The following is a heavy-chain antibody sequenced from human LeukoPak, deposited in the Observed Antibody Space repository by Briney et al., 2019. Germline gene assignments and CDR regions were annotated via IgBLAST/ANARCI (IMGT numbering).Heavy chain of an antibody. CDR1: GYTLTELS. J-gene: IGHJ3*02. Sequence: PGASVKVSCKVSGYTLTELSMHWVRQAPGKGLEWMGGFDPEDGETIYAQKFQGRVTMTEDTSTDTAYMELSSLRSEDTAVYYCARALGYCSSTSCYWGSAAFDIWGQGTMVTVSS. D-gene: IGHD2-2*01. V-gene: IGHV1-24*01. CDR2: FDPEDGET. CDR3: ARALGYCSSTSCYWGSAAFDI.